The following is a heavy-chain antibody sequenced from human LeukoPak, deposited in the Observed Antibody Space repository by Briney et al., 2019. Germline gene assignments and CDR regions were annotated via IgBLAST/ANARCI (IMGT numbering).Heavy chain of an antibody. CDR1: GGTFSSYA. CDR2: IIPIFDTA. Sequence: SVKVSCKASGGTFSSYAISWVRQAPGQGLEWMGGIIPIFDTANYAQKFQGRVTITADESTSTAYMELSSLRSEDTAVYYCARAAHYDILTGNTRWFDPWGQGTLVTVSS. J-gene: IGHJ5*02. V-gene: IGHV1-69*13. CDR3: ARAAHYDILTGNTRWFDP. D-gene: IGHD3-9*01.